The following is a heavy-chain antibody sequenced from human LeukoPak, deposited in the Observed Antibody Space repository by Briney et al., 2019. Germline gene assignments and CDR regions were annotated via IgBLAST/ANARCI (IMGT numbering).Heavy chain of an antibody. CDR1: GGSFSGYY. D-gene: IGHD3-10*01. Sequence: PSETLSLTCAVYGGSFSGYYWSWIRQPPGKGLEWIGEINHSGSTNYNPSLKSRVTISVDTSKNQFSLKLSSVTAAVTAVYYCAVSGESNAFDIWGQGTMVTVSS. CDR3: AVSGESNAFDI. CDR2: INHSGST. J-gene: IGHJ3*02. V-gene: IGHV4-34*01.